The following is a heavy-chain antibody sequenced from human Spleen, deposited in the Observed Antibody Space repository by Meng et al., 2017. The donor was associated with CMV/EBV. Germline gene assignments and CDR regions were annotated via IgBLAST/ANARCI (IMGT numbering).Heavy chain of an antibody. CDR3: TTDGGGGSYGMDV. Sequence: GESLKISCAASGFTFSNAWMSWVRQAPGKGLEWVGRIKSKTDGGTTDYAAPVKGRFTISRDDSKNTLYLQMNSLKTEDTAVYYCTTDGGGGSYGMDVWGQGTTVTVSS. J-gene: IGHJ6*02. CDR2: IKSKTDGGTT. D-gene: IGHD1-26*01. CDR1: GFTFSNAW. V-gene: IGHV3-15*01.